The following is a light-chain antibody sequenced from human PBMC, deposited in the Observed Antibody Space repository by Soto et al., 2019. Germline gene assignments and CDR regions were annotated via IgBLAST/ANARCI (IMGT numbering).Light chain of an antibody. CDR2: GAS. J-gene: IGKJ2*01. Sequence: EIVMTQSPATLSVSPGERATVSCRASQSVGSNLAWYQHKPGQAPRLLIYGASTRATGIPARFSGSGSGTEFTLTISSLQSEDFAVYYCQQYNSWYAVGQGTKLEIK. V-gene: IGKV3-15*01. CDR3: QQYNSWYA. CDR1: QSVGSN.